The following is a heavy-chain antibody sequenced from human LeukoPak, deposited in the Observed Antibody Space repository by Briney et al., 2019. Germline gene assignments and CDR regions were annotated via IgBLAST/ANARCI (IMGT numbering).Heavy chain of an antibody. CDR3: ARGAPPAAAGPFFDY. CDR1: GGTFSSYA. J-gene: IGHJ4*02. V-gene: IGHV1-69*04. CDR2: IIPILGIA. Sequence: ASVKVSCKASGGTFSSYAISWVRQAPGQGLEWMGRIIPILGIANYVQKFQGRVTITADKSTSTAYMELSSLRSEDTAVYYCARGAPPAAAGPFFDYWGQGTLVTVSS. D-gene: IGHD6-13*01.